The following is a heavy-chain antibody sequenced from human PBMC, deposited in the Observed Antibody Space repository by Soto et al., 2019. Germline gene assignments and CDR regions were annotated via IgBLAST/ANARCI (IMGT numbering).Heavy chain of an antibody. V-gene: IGHV3-7*01. CDR3: ARDFVVPAGYYYGMDV. Sequence: GSLRLSCAASGFTFSSYWMSWVRQAPGKGLEWVANIKQDGSEKYYVDSVKGRFTISRDNAKNSLYLQMNSLRAEDTAVYYCARDFVVPAGYYYGMDVWGQGTTFTVSS. CDR2: IKQDGSEK. J-gene: IGHJ6*02. CDR1: GFTFSSYW. D-gene: IGHD2-2*01.